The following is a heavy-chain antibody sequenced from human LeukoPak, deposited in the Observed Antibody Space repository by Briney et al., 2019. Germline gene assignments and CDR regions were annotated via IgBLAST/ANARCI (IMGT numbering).Heavy chain of an antibody. CDR1: GGSFSGYY. CDR3: ARGALDSSSSDIFDY. CDR2: INHSGST. J-gene: IGHJ4*02. Sequence: SETLSLTCAVYGGSFSGYYWSWIRQPPGKGLEWIGEINHSGSTYYNPSLKSRVTISVDTSKNQFSLKLSSVTAADTAVCYCARGALDSSSSDIFDYWGQGALVTVSS. V-gene: IGHV4-34*01. D-gene: IGHD6-6*01.